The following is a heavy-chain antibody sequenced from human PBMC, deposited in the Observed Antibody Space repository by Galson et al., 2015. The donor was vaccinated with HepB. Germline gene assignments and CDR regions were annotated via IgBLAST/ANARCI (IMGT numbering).Heavy chain of an antibody. D-gene: IGHD3-10*01. Sequence: SVKVSCKASGYTFTSCGISWVRQAPGQGLEWMGWISAYNGNTNYAQKLQGRVTMTTDTSTSTAYMELRSLRSDDTAVYYCARAPFHYYGSGNGMDVWGQGTTVTVSS. V-gene: IGHV1-18*01. J-gene: IGHJ6*02. CDR3: ARAPFHYYGSGNGMDV. CDR1: GYTFTSCG. CDR2: ISAYNGNT.